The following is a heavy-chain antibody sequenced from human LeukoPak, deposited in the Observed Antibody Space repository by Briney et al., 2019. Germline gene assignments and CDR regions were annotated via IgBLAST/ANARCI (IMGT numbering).Heavy chain of an antibody. CDR3: ARDIPAYNSGETIYDH. J-gene: IGHJ1*01. D-gene: IGHD6-19*01. CDR2: IKQDGSET. Sequence: GGSLRLSCGASGFTFSHYWMSWVRQAPGKGLEWVANIKQDGSETYYMDSVKGRFTISRENAKNSLYLQMNNLRAEDTAVYYCARDIPAYNSGETIYDHWGQGTRVRLSS. V-gene: IGHV3-7*01. CDR1: GFTFSHYW.